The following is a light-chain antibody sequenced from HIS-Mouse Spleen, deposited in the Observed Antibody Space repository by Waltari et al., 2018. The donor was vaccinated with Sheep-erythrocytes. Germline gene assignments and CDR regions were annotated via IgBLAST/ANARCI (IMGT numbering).Light chain of an antibody. CDR1: SSDGGGYNY. J-gene: IGLJ1*01. V-gene: IGLV2-14*01. Sequence: QSALTQPASVSGSPGQSITIPCTGTSSDGGGYNYVPWYQQHPGKAPKLMIYEVSNRPSGVSNRFSGSKSGNTASLTISGLQAEDEADYYCSSYAGSYNHVFATGTKVTVL. CDR2: EVS. CDR3: SSYAGSYNHV.